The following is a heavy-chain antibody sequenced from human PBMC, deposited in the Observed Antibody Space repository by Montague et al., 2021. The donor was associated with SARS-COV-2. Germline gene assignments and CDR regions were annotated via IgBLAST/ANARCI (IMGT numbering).Heavy chain of an antibody. CDR2: INHNGST. CDR1: GGSFSGYY. V-gene: IGHV4-34*01. Sequence: SETLSLTCAVYGGSFSGYYWSWTRESPRKGLEWMGEINHNGSTNYNPSLKSRVTISVDTSKNQFSLKLNSVTAADTAVYYCACAGITTPGLIYYYGMDVWGQGTTVTVSS. D-gene: IGHD4-11*01. CDR3: ACAGITTPGLIYYYGMDV. J-gene: IGHJ6*02.